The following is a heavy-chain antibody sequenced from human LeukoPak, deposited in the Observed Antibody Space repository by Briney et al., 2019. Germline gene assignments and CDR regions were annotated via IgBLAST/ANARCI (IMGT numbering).Heavy chain of an antibody. CDR3: AREYGSGSEFDP. V-gene: IGHV4-39*07. Sequence: SETLSLTCTVSGGSIFSSNSYWGWIRQPPGKGLEWIGSIYYSGNTYYNASLKSRVTISVDTSKNQFSLKLSSVTAADTAVYYCAREYGSGSEFDPWGQGTLVTVSS. J-gene: IGHJ5*02. D-gene: IGHD3-10*01. CDR2: IYYSGNT. CDR1: GGSIFSSNSY.